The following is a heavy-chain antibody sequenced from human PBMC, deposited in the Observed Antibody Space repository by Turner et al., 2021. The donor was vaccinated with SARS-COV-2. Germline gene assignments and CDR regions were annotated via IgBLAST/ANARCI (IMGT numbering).Heavy chain of an antibody. D-gene: IGHD5-12*01. CDR1: GDSISSSY. V-gene: IGHV4-59*08. J-gene: IGHJ4*02. CDR3: ARRKGRDGYNSFDS. Sequence: QVELQVSGPGLVKPSETLSLTCSVSGDSISSSYWDWIRQPPGKGLEWIGNIYYSGSTDYNPSLKSRVTRSVDTSKSQFSLKLSSVTAADTAMYYCARRKGRDGYNSFDSWGQGTLVTVSS. CDR2: IYYSGST.